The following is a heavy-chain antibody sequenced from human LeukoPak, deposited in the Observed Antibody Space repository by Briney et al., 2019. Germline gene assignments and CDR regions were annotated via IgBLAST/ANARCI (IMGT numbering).Heavy chain of an antibody. V-gene: IGHV4-59*01. CDR2: FYYSGST. J-gene: IGHJ4*02. CDR3: ARDPGAAGAPFDY. CDR1: GGSFSTYY. Sequence: PSETLSLTCTVTGGSFSTYYWSWIRQPPGKGLEWIGHFYYSGSTNYNPSLKSRVTISVDTSRNQFSLKLTSVTAADTAVYYCARDPGAAGAPFDYWGQGTLVTVSS. D-gene: IGHD6-13*01.